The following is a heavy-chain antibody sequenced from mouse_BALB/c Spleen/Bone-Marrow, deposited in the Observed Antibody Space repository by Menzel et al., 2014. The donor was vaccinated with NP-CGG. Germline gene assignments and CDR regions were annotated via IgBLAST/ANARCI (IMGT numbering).Heavy chain of an antibody. J-gene: IGHJ3*01. CDR3: AREVYGSWFAY. CDR1: GYTFTYYT. CDR2: INPNSDYT. D-gene: IGHD2-2*01. V-gene: IGHV1-4*01. Sequence: QVQLQQPGAELARPGASVKMSCKASGYTFTYYTMYWVKQRPGQGLEWFGYINPNSDYTNYNQKFKDKATLTADKSSSTAYMQLSSLTSEDSAVYYCAREVYGSWFAYWGQGTLVTVSA.